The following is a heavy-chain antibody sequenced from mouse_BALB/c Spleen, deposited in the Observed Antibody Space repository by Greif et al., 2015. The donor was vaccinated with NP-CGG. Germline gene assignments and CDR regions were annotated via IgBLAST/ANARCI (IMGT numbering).Heavy chain of an antibody. D-gene: IGHD1-2*01. J-gene: IGHJ2*01. CDR3: ARGRPLDY. Sequence: QVQLQQPGAELVRPGSSVKISCKASGYAFSSYWMNWVKQRPGQGLEWIGQIYPGDGDTNYNGKFKGKATLTADKSSSTAYMQLSSLTSEDSAVYFCARGRPLDYWGQGTTLTVSS. CDR1: GYAFSSYW. CDR2: IYPGDGDT. V-gene: IGHV1-80*01.